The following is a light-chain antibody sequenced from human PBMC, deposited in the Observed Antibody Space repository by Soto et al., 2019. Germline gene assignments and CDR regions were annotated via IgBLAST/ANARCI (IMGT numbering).Light chain of an antibody. CDR3: SAWEDSLNGPV. CDR1: TSNIGRNA. Sequence: QAVVTQPPSASGTPGQRVTISCSGITSNIGRNAVHWYQQLPGTAPRLLIFDSNQRPSGVPVRFSGSKSGTSASLAITGLQSEDEADYFCSAWEDSLNGPVFGGGTKLTVL. J-gene: IGLJ3*02. CDR2: DSN. V-gene: IGLV1-44*01.